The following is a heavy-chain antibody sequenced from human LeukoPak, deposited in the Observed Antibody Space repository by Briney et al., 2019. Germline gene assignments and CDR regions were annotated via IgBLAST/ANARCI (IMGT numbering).Heavy chain of an antibody. J-gene: IGHJ5*02. CDR3: ARDRFDTYDFWSGYSQGHIYNWFDP. D-gene: IGHD3-3*01. CDR2: ISYDGSNK. CDR1: GFTFSSYA. V-gene: IGHV3-30*01. Sequence: GGSLRLSCAASGFTFSSYAMHWVRQAPGKGLEWVAVISYDGSNKYYADSGKGRFTISTDNSKNTLYMQMNSLRAEDTAVYYCARDRFDTYDFWSGYSQGHIYNWFDPWGQGTLVTVSS.